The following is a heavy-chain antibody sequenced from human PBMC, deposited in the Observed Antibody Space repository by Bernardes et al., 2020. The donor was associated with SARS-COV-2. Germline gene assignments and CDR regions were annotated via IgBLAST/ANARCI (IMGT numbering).Heavy chain of an antibody. CDR2: ISGYNGNT. CDR3: ARDNYGDWMPFDY. J-gene: IGHJ4*02. Sequence: ASVKVSCKASGYTFTSYGISWVRQAPGQGLEWMGWISGYNGNTTYAQKIQGRVTMTTDTSTSTAYMELRSLRSDDTAVYYCARDNYGDWMPFDYWGQGTLVTVSS. CDR1: GYTFTSYG. V-gene: IGHV1-18*04. D-gene: IGHD4-17*01.